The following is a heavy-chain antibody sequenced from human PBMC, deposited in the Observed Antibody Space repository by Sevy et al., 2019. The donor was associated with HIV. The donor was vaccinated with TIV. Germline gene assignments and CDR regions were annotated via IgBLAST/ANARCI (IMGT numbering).Heavy chain of an antibody. CDR2: ISSSGSTI. D-gene: IGHD3-3*01. Sequence: QLGGSLRLSCAASGFTFSSYEMNWVRQAPGKGLEWVSYISSSGSTIYYADSVKGRFTISRDNAKNSLYLQMNSLRAEDTAVYYCAREYGFLEWLFSPGPLDYWGQGTLVTVSS. V-gene: IGHV3-48*03. CDR3: AREYGFLEWLFSPGPLDY. J-gene: IGHJ4*02. CDR1: GFTFSSYE.